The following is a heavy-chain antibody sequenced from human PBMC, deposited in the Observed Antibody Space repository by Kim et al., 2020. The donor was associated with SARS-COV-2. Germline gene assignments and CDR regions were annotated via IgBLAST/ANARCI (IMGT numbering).Heavy chain of an antibody. CDR3: EVWGYYYDMDV. V-gene: IGHV3-30-3*01. CDR2: ISYDESDK. Sequence: GGSLRLSCAASGFTFSGYAMHWVRQAPGKGLEWVAFISYDESDKYYADSVKGRFTISRDNSKNMLYLQMNSLRPEDTAVYYCEVWGYYYDMDVWGQGTTVTVSS. D-gene: IGHD3-16*01. J-gene: IGHJ6*02. CDR1: GFTFSGYA.